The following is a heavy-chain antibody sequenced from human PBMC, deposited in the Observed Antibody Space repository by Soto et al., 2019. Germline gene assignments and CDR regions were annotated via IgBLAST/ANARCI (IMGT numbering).Heavy chain of an antibody. Sequence: PSETLSLTCTVSGGSISSYYWSWIRQPPGKGLEWIGYIYYSGSTNYNPSLKSRVTISVDTSKNQFSLKLSSVTAADTAVYYCARVMWSLTRGYYYYMDVWGKGTTVTVS. CDR2: IYYSGST. D-gene: IGHD2-21*02. CDR1: GGSISSYY. V-gene: IGHV4-59*01. CDR3: ARVMWSLTRGYYYYMDV. J-gene: IGHJ6*03.